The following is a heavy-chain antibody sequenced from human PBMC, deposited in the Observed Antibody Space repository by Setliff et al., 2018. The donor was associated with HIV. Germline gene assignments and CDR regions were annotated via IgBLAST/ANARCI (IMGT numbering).Heavy chain of an antibody. CDR3: ARYDGYKVSFDN. V-gene: IGHV4-34*01. J-gene: IGHJ4*02. Sequence: PSETLSLTCGVDDGSFSGYSWSWIRQSPGKGLEWIGTVYYSGTTYYNPSLKSRATISVDTSQNQLSLKLSSVTAADTAMYYCARYDGYKVSFDNWGPGTLVTVSS. D-gene: IGHD5-18*01. CDR2: VYYSGTT. CDR1: DGSFSGYS.